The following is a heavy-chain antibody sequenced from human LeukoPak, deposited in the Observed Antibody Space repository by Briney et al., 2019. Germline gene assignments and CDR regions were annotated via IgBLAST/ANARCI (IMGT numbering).Heavy chain of an antibody. V-gene: IGHV4-59*08. J-gene: IGHJ4*02. D-gene: IGHD6-25*01. CDR1: GGSISSYY. CDR2: IYSTGST. Sequence: PSETLSLTCTVSGGSISSYYWSWIRQPPGKGLEWIGYIYSTGSTNYNPSLKSRVTISADTSKNQFSLKLSSITAADTAVYYCARHHRPQRPIHGKIDYWGQGTLVTVSS. CDR3: ARHHRPQRPIHGKIDY.